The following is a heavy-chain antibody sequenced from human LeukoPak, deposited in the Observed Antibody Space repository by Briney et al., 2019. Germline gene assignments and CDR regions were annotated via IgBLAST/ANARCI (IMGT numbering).Heavy chain of an antibody. Sequence: SQTLSLTCSVSGATISSDAFFWIWIGQPPGQELVSISYIFRTGETSYNPSLKSRLTISVDTSKNQLSLRLTSVTAADTALYYCARGEGYLILGATAPLDYWGLGTLVTVS. D-gene: IGHD1-26*01. CDR3: ARGEGYLILGATAPLDY. J-gene: IGHJ4*02. CDR1: GATISSDAFF. V-gene: IGHV4-30-2*01. CDR2: IFRTGET.